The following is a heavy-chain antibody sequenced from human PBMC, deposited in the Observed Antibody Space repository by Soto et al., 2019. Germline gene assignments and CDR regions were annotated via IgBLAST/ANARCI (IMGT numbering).Heavy chain of an antibody. CDR3: ARHNYGSGSTYFGY. J-gene: IGHJ4*02. D-gene: IGHD3-10*01. CDR2: IHYSGST. CDR1: GCSISSYY. V-gene: IGHV4-59*08. Sequence: SETLSLTCTVSGCSISSYYWNWIRQPPGKGLEWIGYIHYSGSTNYNPSLKSRVTISVDTSKNQFSLKLNSMTAADTAVYYCARHNYGSGSTYFGYWGQGTLVTVSS.